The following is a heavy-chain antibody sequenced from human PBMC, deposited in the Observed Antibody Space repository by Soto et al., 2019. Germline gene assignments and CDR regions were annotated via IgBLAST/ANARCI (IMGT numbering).Heavy chain of an antibody. CDR1: GFTFSIYA. Sequence: GGSLRLSCAASGFTFSIYAMNWVRQAPGKGLEWVSEISGIGRTTYYADSVKGRFTISRDNSKNTVYLQMNSLRAEDTAVYYCAKVSSVTTYFDAFDMWGQGTMVTVSS. V-gene: IGHV3-23*01. CDR2: ISGIGRTT. CDR3: AKVSSVTTYFDAFDM. J-gene: IGHJ3*02. D-gene: IGHD4-17*01.